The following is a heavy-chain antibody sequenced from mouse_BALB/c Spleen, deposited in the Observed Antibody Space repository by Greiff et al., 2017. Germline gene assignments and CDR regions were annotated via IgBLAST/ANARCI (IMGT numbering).Heavy chain of an antibody. Sequence: VQLQQPGAELVKPGASVKLSCKASGYTFTSYWMHWVKQRPGQGLEWIGEIDPSDSYTNYNQKFKGKATLTVDKSSSTAYMQLSSLTSEDSAVYYCARKSTMITRGAMDYWGQGTSVTVSS. V-gene: IGHV1-69*02. CDR2: IDPSDSYT. D-gene: IGHD2-4*01. J-gene: IGHJ4*01. CDR3: ARKSTMITRGAMDY. CDR1: GYTFTSYW.